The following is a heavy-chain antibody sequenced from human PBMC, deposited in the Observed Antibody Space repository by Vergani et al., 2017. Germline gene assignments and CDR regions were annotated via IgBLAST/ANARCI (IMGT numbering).Heavy chain of an antibody. CDR1: EFTFSSYA. CDR3: AXWVSSSVDTAMVINALDI. D-gene: IGHD5-18*01. CDR2: TSYDGSNK. V-gene: IGHV3-30*04. Sequence: QVQLVESGGGVVQPGRSLKLSCAASEFTFSSYAMHWVRQAPGKGLEWVAITSYDGSNKYYADSVKGRFTISRDNSKNKLYLQMNSLRAEDTAVYYCAXWVSSSVDTAMVINALDIWGQGTMVTVSS. J-gene: IGHJ3*02.